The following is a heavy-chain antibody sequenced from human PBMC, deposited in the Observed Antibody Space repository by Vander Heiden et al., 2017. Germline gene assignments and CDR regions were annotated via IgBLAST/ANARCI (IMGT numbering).Heavy chain of an antibody. Sequence: VQLLESGGGVVQPGGSLRLSCAASGLNFSSTDMNWVRQAPGKGLEWVSVISGSGSNTYYADSVKGRFTISRDNSKNTLYLQMSSLRAEDTAVYYCAKDFGDNGFYYGLDVWGQGTTVTVSS. D-gene: IGHD1-20*01. CDR1: GLNFSSTD. V-gene: IGHV3-23*01. CDR2: ISGSGSNT. CDR3: AKDFGDNGFYYGLDV. J-gene: IGHJ6*02.